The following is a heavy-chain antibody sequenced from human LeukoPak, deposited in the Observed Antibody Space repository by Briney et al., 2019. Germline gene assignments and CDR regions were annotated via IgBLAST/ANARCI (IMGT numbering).Heavy chain of an antibody. CDR3: ARDRYYGSGSYWRYFDY. V-gene: IGHV1-18*01. CDR2: ISAYNGNT. CDR1: GGTFSSYA. Sequence: ASVKVSCKASGGTFSSYAISWVRQAPGQGLEWMGWISAYNGNTNYAQKFQGRVTMTTDTSTSIAYMEVRSLRSDDTAVYYCARDRYYGSGSYWRYFDYWGQGTLVTVSS. J-gene: IGHJ4*02. D-gene: IGHD3-10*01.